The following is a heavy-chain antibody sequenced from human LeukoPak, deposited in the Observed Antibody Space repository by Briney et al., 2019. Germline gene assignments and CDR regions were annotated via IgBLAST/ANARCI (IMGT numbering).Heavy chain of an antibody. V-gene: IGHV4-59*01. Sequence: KPSETLSLTCTVPGGSISSYYWSWIQQPPGKGLEWIGYIYYSGSTNYNPSLKSRVTISVDTSKNQFSLKLSSVTAADTAVYYCARGRAHYYDSSGHAFDIWGQGTMVTVSS. D-gene: IGHD3-22*01. CDR2: IYYSGST. J-gene: IGHJ3*02. CDR1: GGSISSYY. CDR3: ARGRAHYYDSSGHAFDI.